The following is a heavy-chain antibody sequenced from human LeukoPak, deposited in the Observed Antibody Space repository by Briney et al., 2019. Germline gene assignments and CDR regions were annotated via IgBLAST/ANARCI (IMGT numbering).Heavy chain of an antibody. Sequence: GGSLRLSCAASGFTFSSYWMTWVRQAPGKGLEWVANIKEDGSEKYYVDSVKGRFTISRDNAKNSLYLQMNSLRAEDTAVYYCAKYRLIWLPAPVFDFWGQGTLVTVSS. CDR2: IKEDGSEK. V-gene: IGHV3-7*01. D-gene: IGHD5-24*01. CDR3: AKYRLIWLPAPVFDF. CDR1: GFTFSSYW. J-gene: IGHJ4*02.